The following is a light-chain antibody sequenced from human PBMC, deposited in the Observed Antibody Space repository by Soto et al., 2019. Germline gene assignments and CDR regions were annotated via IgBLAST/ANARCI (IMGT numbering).Light chain of an antibody. CDR3: QQYDSCPPLCN. Sequence: PGDRATLSCRASQSVSRNLDWYRQRPGQAPRLLIYGTSTRATGIPDRFSGSGSGTEFTLTISSLQSEDFAVYYCQQYDSCPPLCNFGPGTKVDLK. CDR1: QSVSRN. J-gene: IGKJ3*01. CDR2: GTS. V-gene: IGKV3-15*01.